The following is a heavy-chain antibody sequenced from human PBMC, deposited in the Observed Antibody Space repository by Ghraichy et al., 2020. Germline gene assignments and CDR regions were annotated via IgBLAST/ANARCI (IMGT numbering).Heavy chain of an antibody. CDR3: AKAGIVVVTGPNYFAY. Sequence: GGSLRLSCAASGFTFSTYAMNWVRLAPGKGLEWVSAISSGGGSTYYADSVKGRFTISRDKSKNTLFLQMNSLRVEDTAVYYCAKAGIVVVTGPNYFAYWGQGTLVTVS. CDR2: ISSGGGST. J-gene: IGHJ4*02. CDR1: GFTFSTYA. D-gene: IGHD2-21*02. V-gene: IGHV3-23*01.